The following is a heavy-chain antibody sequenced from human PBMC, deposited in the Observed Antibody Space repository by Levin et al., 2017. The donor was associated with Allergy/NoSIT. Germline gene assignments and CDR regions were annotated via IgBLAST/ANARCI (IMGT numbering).Heavy chain of an antibody. V-gene: IGHV4-39*01. CDR1: GGSISSSSYY. CDR2: IYYSGST. Sequence: SQTLSLTCTVSGGSISSSSYYWGWIRQPPGKGLEWIGSIYYSGSTYYNPSLKSRVTISVDTSKNQFSLKLSSVTAADTAVYYCARHFAHRGVTPTAFDIWGQGTMVTVSS. J-gene: IGHJ3*02. D-gene: IGHD4-23*01. CDR3: ARHFAHRGVTPTAFDI.